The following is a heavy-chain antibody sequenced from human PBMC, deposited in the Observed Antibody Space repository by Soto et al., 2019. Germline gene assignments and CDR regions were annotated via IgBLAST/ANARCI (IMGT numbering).Heavy chain of an antibody. D-gene: IGHD4-17*01. CDR2: INHSGST. J-gene: IGHJ4*02. V-gene: IGHV4-34*01. CDR3: ARVGPDPDYGGDFDY. Sequence: GSLRLSCAASGFTFSDYYMNWIRQAPGKGLEWIGEINHSGSTNYNPSLKSRVTISVDTSKNQFSLKLSSVTAADTAVYYCARVGPDPDYGGDFDYWGQGTLVTVSS. CDR1: GFTFSDYY.